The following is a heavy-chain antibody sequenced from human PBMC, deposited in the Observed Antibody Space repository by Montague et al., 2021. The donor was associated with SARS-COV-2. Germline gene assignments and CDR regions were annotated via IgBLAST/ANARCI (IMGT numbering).Heavy chain of an antibody. CDR1: GGSISTIVNF. Sequence: ETLSLTCTFSGGSISTIVNFWGWIRQPPGKGLEWIGSISYTGSTYHNPSLKSRVTMSEDTSKNQFSLKLNSVTAADTAVYYCARSGDPGTTVTYLYWGQGTLVTVSS. CDR2: ISYTGST. D-gene: IGHD4-11*01. CDR3: ARSGDPGTTVTYLY. V-gene: IGHV4-39*07. J-gene: IGHJ4*02.